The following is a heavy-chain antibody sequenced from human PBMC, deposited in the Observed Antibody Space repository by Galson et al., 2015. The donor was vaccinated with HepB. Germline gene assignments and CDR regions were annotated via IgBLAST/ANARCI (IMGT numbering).Heavy chain of an antibody. CDR1: GSNFRNYG. D-gene: IGHD6-6*01. V-gene: IGHV3-23*01. CDR3: TKDVGYGSSLFDY. J-gene: IGHJ4*02. Sequence: SLRLSCAASGSNFRNYGMSWVRQALGKGLEWVSTINDNGSRTHYADSVKGRFTISRDNSRNTLFLQLNSLRAEDTAVYYCTKDVGYGSSLFDYWGQGTLVTVSS. CDR2: INDNGSRT.